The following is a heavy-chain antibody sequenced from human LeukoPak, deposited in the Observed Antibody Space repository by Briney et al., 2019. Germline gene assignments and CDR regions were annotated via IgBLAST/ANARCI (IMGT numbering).Heavy chain of an antibody. CDR2: IKSKTDGGTT. CDR3: ARDANYDSSGYRDAFDI. D-gene: IGHD3-22*01. Sequence: GGSLRLSCAASGFTFSNAWMSWVRQAPGKGLEWVGRIKSKTDGGTTDYAAPVKGRFTISRDDSKNTLYLQMNSLRAEDTAVYYCARDANYDSSGYRDAFDIWGQGTMVTVSS. CDR1: GFTFSNAW. V-gene: IGHV3-15*01. J-gene: IGHJ3*02.